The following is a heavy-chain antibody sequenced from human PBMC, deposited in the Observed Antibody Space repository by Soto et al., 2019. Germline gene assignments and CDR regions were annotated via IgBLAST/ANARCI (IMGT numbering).Heavy chain of an antibody. CDR2: INPNSGGT. J-gene: IGHJ6*02. D-gene: IGHD3-10*01. CDR1: GYTFTGYY. Sequence: QVQLVQSGAEVKKPGASVKVSCKASGYTFTGYYMHWVRQAPGQGLEWMGWINPNSGGTNYAQKFQGWVTMTRDTSISTAYMELSRLRSDDTAVYYCARDSESAYYYGSGRYYYGMDVWGQGTMVTVSS. CDR3: ARDSESAYYYGSGRYYYGMDV. V-gene: IGHV1-2*04.